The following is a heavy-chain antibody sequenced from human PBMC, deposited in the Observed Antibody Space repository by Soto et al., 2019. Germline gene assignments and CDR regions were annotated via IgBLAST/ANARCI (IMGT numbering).Heavy chain of an antibody. CDR2: INGDGTRT. V-gene: IGHV3-74*03. D-gene: IGHD3-9*01. CDR3: AKSIVLRYFDWDRNYYFDY. CDR1: GFTFGSYW. J-gene: IGHJ4*02. Sequence: GGSLRLSCAASGFTFGSYWMDWVRQAPGKGLEWVSRINGDGTRTTYADSVKGRFTISRDNAGNTLYLQMNSLRAEDTAVYYCAKSIVLRYFDWDRNYYFDYWGQGTLVTVSS.